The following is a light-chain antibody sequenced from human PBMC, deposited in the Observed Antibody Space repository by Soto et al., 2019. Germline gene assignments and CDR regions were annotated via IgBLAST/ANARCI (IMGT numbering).Light chain of an antibody. CDR2: DVS. CDR1: SSDGGGYNY. V-gene: IGLV2-14*01. CDR3: SSYTSSSTQV. Sequence: QAALTQPASVSGSPGQSITISCTGTSSDGGGYNYVSWYQQHPGKAPKLMIYDVSNRPSGVSNHFSGSKSGNTASLTISGLQAEDEADYYCSSYTSSSTQVFGGGTKLTVL. J-gene: IGLJ2*01.